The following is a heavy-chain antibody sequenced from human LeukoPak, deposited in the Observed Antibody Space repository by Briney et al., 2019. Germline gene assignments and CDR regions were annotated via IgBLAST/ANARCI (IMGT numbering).Heavy chain of an antibody. J-gene: IGHJ5*02. Sequence: GASVKVSCKASGHTFTGYYIHWVRQAPGQGLEWMGWINPNSGGTNYAQKFQGRVTMTRDTSISTAYMELSRLRSDDTAVYYCAREAFLDCSGGSCYSWFDPWGQGTLVTVSS. CDR2: INPNSGGT. D-gene: IGHD2-15*01. V-gene: IGHV1-2*02. CDR3: AREAFLDCSGGSCYSWFDP. CDR1: GHTFTGYY.